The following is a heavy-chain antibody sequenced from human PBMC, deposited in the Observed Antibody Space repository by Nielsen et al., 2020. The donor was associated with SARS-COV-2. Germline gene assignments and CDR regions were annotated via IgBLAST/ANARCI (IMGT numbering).Heavy chain of an antibody. Sequence: GESLKISCVASGFTFSSYAMSWVRQAPGKGLEWVSAISGSGGSTYYADSVKGRFTISRDNSKNTLYLQMNSLRAEDTAVYYCAKDHGGYLDYWGQGTLVTVSS. CDR2: ISGSGGST. V-gene: IGHV3-23*01. D-gene: IGHD6-13*01. CDR3: AKDHGGYLDY. CDR1: GFTFSSYA. J-gene: IGHJ4*02.